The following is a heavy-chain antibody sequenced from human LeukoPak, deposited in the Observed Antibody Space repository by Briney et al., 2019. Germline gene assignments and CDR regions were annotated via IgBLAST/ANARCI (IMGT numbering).Heavy chain of an antibody. D-gene: IGHD3-3*01. CDR1: GYTFTSYY. V-gene: IGHV1-46*01. Sequence: ASVKVSCKASGYTFTSYYMHWVRQAPGQGLEWMGIINPSGGSTSYAQKFQGRVTMTRGTSTSTVYMELSSLRSEDTAVYYCARDILRAWEPLWSGYSPGYWGQGTLVTVSS. CDR2: INPSGGST. CDR3: ARDILRAWEPLWSGYSPGY. J-gene: IGHJ4*02.